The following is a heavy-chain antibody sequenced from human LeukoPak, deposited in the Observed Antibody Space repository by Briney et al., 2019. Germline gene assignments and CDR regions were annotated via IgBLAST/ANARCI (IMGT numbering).Heavy chain of an antibody. V-gene: IGHV3-15*01. D-gene: IGHD3-10*01. CDR1: GFTFSNAW. CDR3: TTDQIHPKMVRGVIIAFDI. Sequence: GGSLRLSCAASGFTFSNAWMSWVRQAPGKGLEWVGRIKSKTDGGTTDYAAPVKGRFTISRDDSKNTLYLQMNSLKTEDTAVYYCTTDQIHPKMVRGVIIAFDIWGQGTMVTVSS. CDR2: IKSKTDGGTT. J-gene: IGHJ3*02.